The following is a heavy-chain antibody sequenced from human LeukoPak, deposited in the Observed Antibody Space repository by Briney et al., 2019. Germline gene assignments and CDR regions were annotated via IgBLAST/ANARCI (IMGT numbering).Heavy chain of an antibody. D-gene: IGHD2-15*01. CDR1: GVSFSGYY. CDR2: INHSGST. Sequence: SESLSLTCAVYGVSFSGYYRSWIRQPPGKGLEWIGEINHSGSTNYNPSLKSRVTISVDTSKNQFSLKLSSVTAADTAVYYCARSLEIDVDPGGMDVWGQGTTVTVSS. CDR3: ARSLEIDVDPGGMDV. V-gene: IGHV4-34*01. J-gene: IGHJ6*02.